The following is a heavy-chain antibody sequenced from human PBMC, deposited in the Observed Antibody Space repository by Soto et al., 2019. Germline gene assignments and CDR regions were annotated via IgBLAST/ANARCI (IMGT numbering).Heavy chain of an antibody. J-gene: IGHJ4*02. Sequence: SETLSLTCVVSGGSISNYYWSWIRQPPGKGLEWIGYIFNSETTNYTPSLKSRIAISVDTSKSQFSLKLNSMTAADTAVYYCAGRAAQAAAFDYWGQGILVTSPQ. V-gene: IGHV4-59*01. D-gene: IGHD6-13*01. CDR2: IFNSETT. CDR3: AGRAAQAAAFDY. CDR1: GGSISNYY.